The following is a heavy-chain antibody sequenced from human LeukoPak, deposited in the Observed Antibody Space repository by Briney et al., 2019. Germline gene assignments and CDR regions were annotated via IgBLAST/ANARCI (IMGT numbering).Heavy chain of an antibody. CDR3: ARRGIAAAGKARNFDY. V-gene: IGHV4-34*01. CDR1: GGSFSGYY. J-gene: IGHJ4*02. Sequence: SETLSLTCAVYGGSFSGYYWSWIRQPPGKGLEWIGEINHSGSTNYNPSLKSRVTISVDTSKNQFSLKLSSVTAADTAVYYCARRGIAAAGKARNFDYWGQGTLVTVSS. CDR2: INHSGST. D-gene: IGHD6-13*01.